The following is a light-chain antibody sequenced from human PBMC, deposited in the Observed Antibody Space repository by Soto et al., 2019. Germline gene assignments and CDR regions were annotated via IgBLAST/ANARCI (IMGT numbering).Light chain of an antibody. J-gene: IGLJ2*01. CDR2: GNI. CDR3: QSYDSSRSGFVV. Sequence: QSVLTQPPSVSGAPGQRVTISCTGSSSNIGAGYDVHWYQQLPGTAPKVLIYGNINRPSGVPDRFSGSKSGTSASLAITGLQAEDEADYYFQSYDSSRSGFVVFGGGTKVTVL. CDR1: SSNIGAGYD. V-gene: IGLV1-40*01.